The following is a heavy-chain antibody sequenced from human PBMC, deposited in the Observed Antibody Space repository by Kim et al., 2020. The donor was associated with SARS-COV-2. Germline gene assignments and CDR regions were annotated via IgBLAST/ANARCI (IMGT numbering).Heavy chain of an antibody. CDR1: GYSFTSYW. J-gene: IGHJ6*02. CDR3: ARHRGGTVTTKGGMDV. Sequence: ESLKLSCKGSGYSFTSYWIGWVRQMPGKGLEWMGIIYPGDSDTRYSPSFQGQVTISADKSISTAYLQWSSLKASDTAMYYCARHRGGTVTTKGGMDVWGQGTTVTVSS. D-gene: IGHD4-17*01. CDR2: IYPGDSDT. V-gene: IGHV5-51*01.